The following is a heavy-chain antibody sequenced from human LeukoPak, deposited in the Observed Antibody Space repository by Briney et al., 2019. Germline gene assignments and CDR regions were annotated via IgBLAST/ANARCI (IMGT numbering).Heavy chain of an antibody. D-gene: IGHD3-3*01. CDR1: GFTFCSYG. V-gene: IGHV3-30*02. CDR3: AKTITIFGVVIVAGIDI. J-gene: IGHJ3*02. Sequence: GGSLRLSCAASGFTFCSYGMHWVRQAPGKGLEWVAFIRYDGSNKYYADSVKGRFTISRDNSKNTLYLQMNSLRAEDTAVYYCAKTITIFGVVIVAGIDIWGQGTMVTVSS. CDR2: IRYDGSNK.